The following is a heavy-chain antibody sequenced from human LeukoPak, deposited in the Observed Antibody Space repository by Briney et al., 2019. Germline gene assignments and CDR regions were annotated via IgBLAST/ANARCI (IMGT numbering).Heavy chain of an antibody. CDR2: ISGSGDST. CDR3: RKVLKPYVWGSYRPPDY. J-gene: IGHJ4*02. Sequence: GGSLRLSCAASGFTFSSYAMSWVRQAPGKGLEWVSSISGSGDSTYYADSVKGRFTISRDNSKNTLYLQMNSLRAEDTAVYYCRKVLKPYVWGSYRPPDYWGQGTLVTVSS. D-gene: IGHD3-16*02. CDR1: GFTFSSYA. V-gene: IGHV3-23*01.